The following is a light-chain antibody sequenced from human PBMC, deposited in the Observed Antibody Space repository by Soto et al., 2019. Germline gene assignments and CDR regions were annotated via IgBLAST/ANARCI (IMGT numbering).Light chain of an antibody. V-gene: IGLV2-14*01. J-gene: IGLJ2*01. Sequence: QSALTQPASVSGSPGQSITISCTGTSTDVGGYKYVSWYQKYPGKAPKLIIFEVNNRPSGISNRFSGSKSGNTASLTISGVQAAEEADYYCGSYTSSSTSVVFGGGTKLTVL. CDR1: STDVGGYKY. CDR3: GSYTSSSTSVV. CDR2: EVN.